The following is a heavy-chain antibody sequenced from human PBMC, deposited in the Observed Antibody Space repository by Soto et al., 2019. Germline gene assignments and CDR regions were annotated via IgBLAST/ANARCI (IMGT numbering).Heavy chain of an antibody. CDR3: AGCSGGSCYFYYYGMDV. V-gene: IGHV4-34*01. CDR1: GGSFSGYY. J-gene: IGHJ6*02. D-gene: IGHD2-15*01. CDR2: INHSGST. Sequence: QVQLQQWGAGLLKPSETLSLTCAVYGGSFSGYYWSWIRQPPGKGLEWIGEINHSGSTNYNPSLTNRVTISVDTSKNQFSLKLSSVTAADTAVYYCAGCSGGSCYFYYYGMDVWGQGTTVTVSS.